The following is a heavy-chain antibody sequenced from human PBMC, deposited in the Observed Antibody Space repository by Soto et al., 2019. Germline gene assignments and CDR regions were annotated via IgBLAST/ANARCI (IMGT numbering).Heavy chain of an antibody. CDR1: GYYFPSYW. J-gene: IGHJ4*02. CDR2: FYPGDSDT. Sequence: EVQLVQSGAEVKKPGASLTISCKGSGYYFPSYWIGWVRQMPGKGLEWMVIFYPGDSDTRYSPSFQGQVTISADRSISTAYLQWSSLKPSDTAMYYCARQGNGADGFDYWGQGTLVTVSS. CDR3: ARQGNGADGFDY. V-gene: IGHV5-51*01. D-gene: IGHD4-17*01.